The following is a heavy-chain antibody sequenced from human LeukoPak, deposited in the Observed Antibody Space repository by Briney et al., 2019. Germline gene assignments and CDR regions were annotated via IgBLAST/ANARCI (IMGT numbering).Heavy chain of an antibody. CDR3: ARDEESAIAAAQPVRY. CDR2: ISYDGSYK. Sequence: SCKASGYTLTSYAMHWVRQAPGKGLEWVTVISYDGSYKFYADSVKGRFTISRDNSKNTLYLQMNSLRAEDTAVYYCARDEESAIAAAQPVRYWGQGTLVTVSS. CDR1: GYTLTSYA. V-gene: IGHV3-30-3*01. J-gene: IGHJ4*02. D-gene: IGHD6-25*01.